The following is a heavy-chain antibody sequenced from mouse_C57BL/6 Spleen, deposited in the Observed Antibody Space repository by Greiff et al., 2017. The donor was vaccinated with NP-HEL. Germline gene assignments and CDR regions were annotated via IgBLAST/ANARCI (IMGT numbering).Heavy chain of an antibody. Sequence: QVTLKVSGPGILQPSQTLSLTCSFSGFSLRTFGMGVGWIRPPSGKGLEWLAHIWWDDDKYYNPALQSRLPISKDTSKHQVFRKTANVDTAHTATYYCARMGYYGSSYVWYFDVWGTGTTVTVSS. J-gene: IGHJ1*03. CDR3: ARMGYYGSSYVWYFDV. CDR2: IWWDDDK. V-gene: IGHV8-8*01. CDR1: GFSLRTFGMG. D-gene: IGHD1-1*01.